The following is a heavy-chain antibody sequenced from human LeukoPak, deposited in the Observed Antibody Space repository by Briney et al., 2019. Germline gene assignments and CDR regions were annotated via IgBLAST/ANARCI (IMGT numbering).Heavy chain of an antibody. J-gene: IGHJ4*02. Sequence: GGSLRLTCAASGFTVSSNYMSWVRQAPGKGLEWVSVIYSGGSTYYADSVKGRFTISRDNSKNTLYLQMNSLRAEDTAVYYCASAVPVGATSYYFDYWGQGTLVTVSS. CDR2: IYSGGST. CDR1: GFTVSSNY. D-gene: IGHD1-26*01. CDR3: ASAVPVGATSYYFDY. V-gene: IGHV3-53*01.